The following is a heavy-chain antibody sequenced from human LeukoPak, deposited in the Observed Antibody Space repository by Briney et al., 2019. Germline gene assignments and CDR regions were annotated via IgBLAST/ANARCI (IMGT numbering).Heavy chain of an antibody. V-gene: IGHV5-51*01. Sequence: GESLKISCKGSGYSFTSYWIGWVRQLPGKGLEWMGIIYPGDSDTSYSPSFQGQVTISADKSISTAYLQWSSLKASDTAMYYCARQDWNSLLAIDYWGQGTLVTASS. CDR1: GYSFTSYW. D-gene: IGHD1-1*01. J-gene: IGHJ4*02. CDR2: IYPGDSDT. CDR3: ARQDWNSLLAIDY.